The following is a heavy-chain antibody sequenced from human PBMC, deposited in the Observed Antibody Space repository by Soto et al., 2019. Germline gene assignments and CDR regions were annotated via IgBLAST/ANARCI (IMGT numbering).Heavy chain of an antibody. Sequence: QVQLVQSGAEVKKPGASVKVSCKASGYSFTRYYINWVRQAPGQGLEWMGWISAYNCNTHYEEKLQGRVTLTTDTSTSTAYMELRSVRSDDTAVYFCARGGQWDFLSDYWGQGTLVTVSS. CDR2: ISAYNCNT. J-gene: IGHJ4*02. D-gene: IGHD1-26*01. CDR1: GYSFTRYY. CDR3: ARGGQWDFLSDY. V-gene: IGHV1-18*01.